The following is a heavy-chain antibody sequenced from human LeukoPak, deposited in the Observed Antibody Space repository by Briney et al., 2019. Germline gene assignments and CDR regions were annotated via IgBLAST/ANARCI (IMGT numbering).Heavy chain of an antibody. CDR2: ISAYNGNT. CDR1: GYTFTSYG. V-gene: IGHV1-18*01. Sequence: ASVKVSCKASGYTFTSYGISWVRQAPGQGLEWMGWISAYNGNTNYAQKLQGRVTMTTDTSTSTAYMELRSLRSDDTAVYYCASLKYYYDSSGFLDIWGQGTMVTVSS. CDR3: ASLKYYYDSSGFLDI. D-gene: IGHD3-22*01. J-gene: IGHJ3*02.